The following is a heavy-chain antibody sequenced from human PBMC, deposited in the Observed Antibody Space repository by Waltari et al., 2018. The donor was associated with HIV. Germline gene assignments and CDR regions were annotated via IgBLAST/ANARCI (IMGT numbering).Heavy chain of an antibody. J-gene: IGHJ2*01. V-gene: IGHV4-39*01. D-gene: IGHD1-26*01. CDR2: IYYPARA. CDR1: GGSVSSSSYF. Sequence: QLQLQESGPGLVKPSETLSLTCTVSGGSVSSSSYFWGWIRQPPGKGLEWIGRIYYPARADYNPSLKSQVTISVDTSKNQCSLKVTSGTAADTAVYYCARHALRVGAAYWNFDLWGRGTLVTVSS. CDR3: ARHALRVGAAYWNFDL.